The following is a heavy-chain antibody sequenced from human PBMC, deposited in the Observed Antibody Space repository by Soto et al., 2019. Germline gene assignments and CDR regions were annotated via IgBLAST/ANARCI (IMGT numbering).Heavy chain of an antibody. J-gene: IGHJ4*02. CDR2: FSGGRDTT. D-gene: IGHD3-22*01. Sequence: GSLRLSCVASGFTFSSYAMSWVRQAPGQRLEWVATFSGGRDTTWHADSVKGRFTVFLQWSSLRASDTAMYYCARQIYDSDTGPNFQYYFDSWGQGTPVTVSS. CDR3: ARQIYDSDTGPNFQYYFDS. V-gene: IGHV3-23*01. CDR1: GFTFSSYA.